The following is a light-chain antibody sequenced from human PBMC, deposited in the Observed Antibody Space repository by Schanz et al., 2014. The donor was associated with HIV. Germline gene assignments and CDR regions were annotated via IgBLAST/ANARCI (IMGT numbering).Light chain of an antibody. V-gene: IGLV1-51*01. CDR1: TSNIGNNY. CDR2: DNY. J-gene: IGLJ2*01. CDR3: GTWDSSLSAGYVI. Sequence: QSVLTQPPSVSAAPRQKVTISCSGSTSNIGNNYVSWYQQFPGTAPKLLIYDNYRRASGIPDRFSGSKSGTSASLDITGLQTGDEADYYCGTWDSSLSAGYVIFGGGTKLTV.